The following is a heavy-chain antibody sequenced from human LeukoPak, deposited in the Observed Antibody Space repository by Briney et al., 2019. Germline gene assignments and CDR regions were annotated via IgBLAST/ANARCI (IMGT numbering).Heavy chain of an antibody. V-gene: IGHV4-39*01. J-gene: IGHJ1*01. CDR2: IYYSGST. D-gene: IGHD2-2*01. Sequence: SETLSLTYTLSVGSISSSSYYWGWIRQPPGKGLEWIGSIYYSGSTYYNPSLKSRVTISVDTSKNQFSLKVSSVTAADTAVYYCARRPSPGYFQHWGQGTLVTVSS. CDR1: VGSISSSSYY. CDR3: ARRPSPGYFQH.